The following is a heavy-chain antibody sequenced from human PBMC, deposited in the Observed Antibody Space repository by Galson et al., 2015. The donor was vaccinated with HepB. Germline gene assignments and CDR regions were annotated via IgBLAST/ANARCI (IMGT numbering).Heavy chain of an antibody. D-gene: IGHD6-19*01. CDR1: GGSVTSAGYY. CDR3: ARVGAWYFFDY. V-gene: IGHV4-31*03. CDR2: IYFNGNT. Sequence: TLSLTCSVSGGSVTSAGYYWSWIRQYPGQGLEWIGYIYFNGNTYYNSSLESRVTISVDRSKNQFSLILSAVTDADTAVYYCARVGAWYFFDYRGRGTLVTVSS. J-gene: IGHJ4*02.